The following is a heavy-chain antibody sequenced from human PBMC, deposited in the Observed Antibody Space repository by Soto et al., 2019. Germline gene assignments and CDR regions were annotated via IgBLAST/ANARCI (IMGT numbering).Heavy chain of an antibody. CDR2: ISAYNGNT. J-gene: IGHJ4*02. CDR1: GYTFTSYG. Sequence: ASVKVSCKASGYTFTSYGISWVRQAPGQGLEWMGWISAYNGNTNYAQKLQGRVTMTTDTSTSTAYMELRSLRSDDTAVYYCARVRTIAVGVNYFEYWGQGTLVTVSS. V-gene: IGHV1-18*01. D-gene: IGHD6-19*01. CDR3: ARVRTIAVGVNYFEY.